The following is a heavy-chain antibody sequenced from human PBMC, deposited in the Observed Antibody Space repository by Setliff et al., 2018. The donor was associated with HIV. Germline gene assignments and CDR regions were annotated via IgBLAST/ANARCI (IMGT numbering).Heavy chain of an antibody. V-gene: IGHV1-69*13. CDR3: ARGGVYYYDSSGWSMDY. D-gene: IGHD3-22*01. J-gene: IGHJ4*02. Sequence: ASVKVSCKASGGTFSSYAISWVRQAPGQGLDWMGGIIPVFGTTNYAQKFQGRVTITADESTSTAYMELSSLRSEDTAVYYCARGGVYYYDSSGWSMDYWGQGTPVTVSS. CDR2: IIPVFGTT. CDR1: GGTFSSYA.